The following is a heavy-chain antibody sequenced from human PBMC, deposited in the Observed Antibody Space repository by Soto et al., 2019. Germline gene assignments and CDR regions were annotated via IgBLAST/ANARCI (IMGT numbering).Heavy chain of an antibody. CDR3: ARVVAATAFDY. CDR1: GFSLINSGKC. V-gene: IGHV2-70*11. Sequence: SGPTLEQNSQAQRQTGNFCGFSLINSGKCVSWIRQPPGKALEWLARIDWDDDKYYSTSLKTRLTISKDTSKNQVVLTMTNMDPVDTATYYCARVVAATAFDYWGQGTLVTGSS. J-gene: IGHJ4*02. CDR2: IDWDDDK. D-gene: IGHD2-15*01.